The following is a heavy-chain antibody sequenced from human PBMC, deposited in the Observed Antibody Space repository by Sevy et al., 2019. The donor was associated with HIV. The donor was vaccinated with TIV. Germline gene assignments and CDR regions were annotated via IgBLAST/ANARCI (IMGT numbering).Heavy chain of an antibody. CDR1: GYTFTGYY. J-gene: IGHJ4*02. D-gene: IGHD2-21*02. V-gene: IGHV1-2*02. Sequence: ASVKVSCKASGYTFTGYYMHWVRQAPGQGLEWMGWINPNSGGTNYAQKFQGRVTMTRETSISTAYMWLSRLRSDDTAVYYCARGDLGDIVVVTAIEGDYWGQGTLVTVSS. CDR2: INPNSGGT. CDR3: ARGDLGDIVVVTAIEGDY.